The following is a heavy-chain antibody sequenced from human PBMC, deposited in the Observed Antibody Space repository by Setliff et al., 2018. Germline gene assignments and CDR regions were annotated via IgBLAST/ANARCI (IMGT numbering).Heavy chain of an antibody. CDR1: GFTFSSYS. CDR2: ITGSGTTT. D-gene: IGHD5-18*01. CDR3: ANAYNYGYAHYYYGMDV. Sequence: GGSLRLSCEASGFTFSSYSMNWVRQAPGKGLEWVSVITGSGTTTYYEDSVKGRFTISRDNSKNTVYLQMNSLRAEDTSIYYCANAYNYGYAHYYYGMDVWGQGTTVTVSS. J-gene: IGHJ6*02. V-gene: IGHV3-23*01.